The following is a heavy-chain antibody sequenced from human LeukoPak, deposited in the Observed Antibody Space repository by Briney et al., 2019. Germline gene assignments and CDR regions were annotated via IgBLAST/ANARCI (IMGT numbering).Heavy chain of an antibody. CDR3: ANGGNSGSYFED. D-gene: IGHD1-26*01. J-gene: IGHJ4*02. CDR2: MYISGST. Sequence: SETLSLTCSVSGASISSYYWSWIRQPAGKGLEWIGRMYISGSTHYSPSLKSRVTMSVDTSKNQFSLKLTSVTAADTAMYYCANGGNSGSYFEDWGQGTLVTVSS. V-gene: IGHV4-4*07. CDR1: GASISSYY.